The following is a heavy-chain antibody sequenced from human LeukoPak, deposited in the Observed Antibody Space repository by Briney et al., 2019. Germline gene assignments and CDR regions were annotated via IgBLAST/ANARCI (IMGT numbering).Heavy chain of an antibody. CDR1: GGSIGESY. V-gene: IGHV4-59*01. CDR3: ARVDNEGYSDY. J-gene: IGHJ4*02. CDR2: IHYGGTT. Sequence: PSETLSLTCTVSGGSIGESYWSWIRQPPGKGLDWIGYIHYGGTTRYNPSLESRVTLSVDTSSNQFSLKLSSMTAADTGVYYCARVDNEGYSDYWGQGTLVTVSS. D-gene: IGHD3-22*01.